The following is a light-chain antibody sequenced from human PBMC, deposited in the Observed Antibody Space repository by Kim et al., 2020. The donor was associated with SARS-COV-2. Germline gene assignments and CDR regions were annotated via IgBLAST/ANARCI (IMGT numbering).Light chain of an antibody. J-gene: IGLJ2*01. CDR2: DVT. V-gene: IGLV2-11*01. CDR3: CAYAGTYILV. CDR1: SSDIGGYSY. Sequence: QSALTQPRSVSGSPGQSVTISCTGSSSDIGGYSYVSWYQQHPGSVPRLIIYDVTKRPSGVPDRFSGSKFGNTASLTISGLQPGDEADYYCCAYAGTYILVFGGGTKVTVL.